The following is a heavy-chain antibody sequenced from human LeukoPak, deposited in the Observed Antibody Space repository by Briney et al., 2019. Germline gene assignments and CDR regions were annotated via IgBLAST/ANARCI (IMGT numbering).Heavy chain of an antibody. CDR2: ISYDGSNK. CDR3: ARDAFGDSSGYWTN. J-gene: IGHJ4*02. Sequence: PGRSLRLSRAASGFTFSSYAMHWVRQAPGKGLEWVAVISYDGSNKYYADSVKGRFTISRDNSKNTLYLQMNSLRAEDTAVYYCARDAFGDSSGYWTNWGQGTLVTVSS. CDR1: GFTFSSYA. D-gene: IGHD3-22*01. V-gene: IGHV3-30-3*01.